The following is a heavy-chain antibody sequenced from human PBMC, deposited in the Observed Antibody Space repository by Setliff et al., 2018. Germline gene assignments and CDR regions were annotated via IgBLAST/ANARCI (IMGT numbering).Heavy chain of an antibody. Sequence: GGSLRLSCAASGFTFSSYAMHWVRQAPGKGLEYVSAISSNGGSTYYANSVKGRFTTSRDNSKNTLYLQMGSLRAEDMAVYYCARSRTGEYSSGWLNWFDPWGQGTLVTVSS. V-gene: IGHV3-64*01. CDR1: GFTFSSYA. CDR3: ARSRTGEYSSGWLNWFDP. D-gene: IGHD6-19*01. CDR2: ISSNGGST. J-gene: IGHJ5*02.